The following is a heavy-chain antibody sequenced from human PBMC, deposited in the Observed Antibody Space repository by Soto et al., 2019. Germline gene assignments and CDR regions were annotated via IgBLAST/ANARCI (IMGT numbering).Heavy chain of an antibody. CDR1: GFTFSSYA. J-gene: IGHJ5*02. CDR3: ARDKRRDGWFDP. CDR2: ISSDGSNK. V-gene: IGHV3-30-3*01. Sequence: QVQLVESGGGVVQPGRSLRLSCAASGFTFSSYAMHWVRQAPGKGLEWVAVISSDGSNKYYADSVKGGFTISRDNSKNALYLQMNSLRAEDTAVYYCARDKRRDGWFDPWGQGTLVTVSS.